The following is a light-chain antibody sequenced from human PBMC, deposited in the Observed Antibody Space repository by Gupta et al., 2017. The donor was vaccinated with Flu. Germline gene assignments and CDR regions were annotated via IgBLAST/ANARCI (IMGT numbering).Light chain of an antibody. CDR1: DNINTY. CDR2: AAA. V-gene: IGKV1-39*01. CDR3: QQSHLTPRT. Sequence: DSQMTQSPASLSASVGDRVTINCRASDNINTYLNWYQQKPGKAPKLLVYAAASVQGGVPSRFCGSGSWTDFTLTIDRLQPEDVATYYCQQSHLTPRTFGQGTKLQMK. J-gene: IGKJ2*01.